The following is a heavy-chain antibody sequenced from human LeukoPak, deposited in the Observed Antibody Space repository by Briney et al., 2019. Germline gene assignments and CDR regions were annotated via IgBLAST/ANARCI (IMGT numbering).Heavy chain of an antibody. CDR1: GGSISSGDYY. Sequence: SETLSLTCTVSGGSISSGDYYWSWIRQPPGKGLEWIRYIYYSGSTYYNPSLESRVTISVDTSKNQFSLKLSSVTAADTAVYYCARCGGDPNPYYFDYWGQRTLDTVSS. D-gene: IGHD2-21*02. CDR3: ARCGGDPNPYYFDY. V-gene: IGHV4-30-4*01. CDR2: IYYSGST. J-gene: IGHJ4*02.